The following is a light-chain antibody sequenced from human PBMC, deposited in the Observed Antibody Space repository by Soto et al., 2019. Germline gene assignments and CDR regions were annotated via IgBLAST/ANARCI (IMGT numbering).Light chain of an antibody. Sequence: QSVLTQPASVSGSPGQSITISCTGTSSYIGRYNYVSWFQQHPGKVPKLVIFEVNYRPSGVSDRFSGSKSGNTASLTITGLQAEDDADYYCTSCITANTRCVFGSGTKVTVL. J-gene: IGLJ1*01. CDR1: SSYIGRYNY. CDR3: TSCITANTRCV. V-gene: IGLV2-14*01. CDR2: EVN.